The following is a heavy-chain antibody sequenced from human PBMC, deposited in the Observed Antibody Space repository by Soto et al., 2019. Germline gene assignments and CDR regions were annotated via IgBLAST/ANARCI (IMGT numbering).Heavy chain of an antibody. V-gene: IGHV3-30-3*01. D-gene: IGHD1-26*01. CDR3: ARDKSGSYDY. CDR1: GFTFSSYA. Sequence: GGSTRLSCAASGFTFSSYAMHWVRQAPGKGLEWVAVISYDGSNKYYADSVKGRFTISRDNSKNALYLQMNSLRAEDTAVYYCARDKSGSYDYWGQGTLVTVSS. J-gene: IGHJ4*02. CDR2: ISYDGSNK.